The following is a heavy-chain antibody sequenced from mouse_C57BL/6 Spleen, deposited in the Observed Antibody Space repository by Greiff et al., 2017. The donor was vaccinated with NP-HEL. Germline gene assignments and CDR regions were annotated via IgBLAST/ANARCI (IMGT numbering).Heavy chain of an antibody. D-gene: IGHD1-1*02. CDR2: IRNKANGYTT. CDR1: GFTFTDYY. J-gene: IGHJ1*03. Sequence: EVQRVESGGGLVQPGGSLSLSCAASGFTFTDYYMSWVRQPPGKALEWLGFIRNKANGYTTEYSASVKGRFTISRDNSQSILYLQMNALRAEDSATYYCARQYGGWYFDVWGTGTTVTVSS. CDR3: ARQYGGWYFDV. V-gene: IGHV7-3*01.